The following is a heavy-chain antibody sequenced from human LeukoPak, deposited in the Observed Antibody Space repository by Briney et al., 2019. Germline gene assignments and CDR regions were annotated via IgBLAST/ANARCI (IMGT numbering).Heavy chain of an antibody. CDR1: GGTFSNYA. CDR2: IIPIFDTP. D-gene: IGHD4-17*01. CDR3: ARAVQVTTGGLFDY. V-gene: IGHV1-69*06. J-gene: IGHJ4*02. Sequence: SVKVSCKASGGTFSNYAISWVRQAPGQGLEWMGGIIPIFDTPNFAQRFQGRVTITADKSTSTAYMELSRLRSEDTAVYYCARAVQVTTGGLFDYWGQGTLVTVSS.